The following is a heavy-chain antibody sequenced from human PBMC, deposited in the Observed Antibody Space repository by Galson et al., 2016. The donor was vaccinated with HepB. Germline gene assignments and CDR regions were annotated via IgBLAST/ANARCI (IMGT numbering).Heavy chain of an antibody. Sequence: SLRLSCAASGFSLSSFALNWVRQAPGKGLEWVASISDRETGFGVFTADAVRGRLSISRDNAQNTLFLQINSPRIEDTAVYYCAGGKREWGFGFWGQGALVTVSS. J-gene: IGHJ4*02. D-gene: IGHD2-8*01. CDR1: GFSLSSFA. CDR3: AGGKREWGFGF. V-gene: IGHV3-21*01. CDR2: ISDRETGFGV.